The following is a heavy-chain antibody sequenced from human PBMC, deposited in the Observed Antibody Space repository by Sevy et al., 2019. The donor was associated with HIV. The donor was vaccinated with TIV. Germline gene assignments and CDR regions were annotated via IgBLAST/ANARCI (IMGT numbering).Heavy chain of an antibody. J-gene: IGHJ4*02. V-gene: IGHV4-34*01. CDR1: GGSFSGYY. CDR2: INHGGTT. CDR3: ARGGGNYGGDY. D-gene: IGHD3-16*01. Sequence: SETLSLTCAVYGGSFSGYYWNWIRQPPGKGLEWIGEINHGGTTNYNPSLKSRVTISIDTSRNQFSLELSSVTAADTAGYYCARGGGNYGGDYWGQGALVTVSS.